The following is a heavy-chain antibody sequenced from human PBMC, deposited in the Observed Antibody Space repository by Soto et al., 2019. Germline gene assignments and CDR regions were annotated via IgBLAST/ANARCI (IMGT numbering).Heavy chain of an antibody. D-gene: IGHD3-10*01. Sequence: QVQLVQSGAEMKKPGSSVKVSCQSSGGTFNTYAMNWVRQAPGQGPEWMGDISPMFGAANYAPKFQGRVTITADESTGTSYMQLSSLTSEGPALYFAAGEVQVHTPAFVYWGQGILVTVSS. CDR3: AGEVQVHTPAFVY. V-gene: IGHV1-69*19. J-gene: IGHJ4*02. CDR2: ISPMFGAA. CDR1: GGTFNTYA.